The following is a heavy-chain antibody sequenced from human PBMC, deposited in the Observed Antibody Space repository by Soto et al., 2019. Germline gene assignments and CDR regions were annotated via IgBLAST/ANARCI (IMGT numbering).Heavy chain of an antibody. Sequence: QVQLVESGGGVVQHGRSLRLSCAASGFTFSGHGMHWVRQAPGKGLEWVALISYNGNNKDYADSVKGRFTISRDNSKNTLSLQMNSLRADDTAGYYCAKGGGHTATYDYWGQGILVTVSS. V-gene: IGHV3-30*18. CDR2: ISYNGNNK. CDR1: GFTFSGHG. CDR3: AKGGGHTATYDY. J-gene: IGHJ4*02. D-gene: IGHD5-18*01.